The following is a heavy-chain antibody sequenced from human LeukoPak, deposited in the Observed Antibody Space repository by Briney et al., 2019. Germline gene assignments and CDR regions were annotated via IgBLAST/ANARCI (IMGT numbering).Heavy chain of an antibody. J-gene: IGHJ4*02. Sequence: SETLSLTCAVSGGSISSGGYSWSWIRQPPGKGLEWIGYIYHSGGTYYNPSLKSRVTISVDRSKNQFSLKLSSVTAADTAVYYCASTTYYDFWSGHFDYWGQGTLVTVSS. CDR2: IYHSGGT. CDR1: GGSISSGGYS. D-gene: IGHD3-3*01. V-gene: IGHV4-30-2*01. CDR3: ASTTYYDFWSGHFDY.